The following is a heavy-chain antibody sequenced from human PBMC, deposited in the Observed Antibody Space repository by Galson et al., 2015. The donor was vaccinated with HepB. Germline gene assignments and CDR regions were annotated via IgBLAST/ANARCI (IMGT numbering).Heavy chain of an antibody. Sequence: SVKVSCKASGYTFTSYGISWVRQAPGQGLEWMGWISAYNGNTNYAQKLQGRVTMTTDTSTSTAYMELRNLRSDDTAVYYCATGLGIPDHYYYYGMDVWGQGTTVTVSS. CDR1: GYTFTSYG. J-gene: IGHJ6*02. V-gene: IGHV1-18*04. CDR3: ATGLGIPDHYYYYGMDV. D-gene: IGHD7-27*01. CDR2: ISAYNGNT.